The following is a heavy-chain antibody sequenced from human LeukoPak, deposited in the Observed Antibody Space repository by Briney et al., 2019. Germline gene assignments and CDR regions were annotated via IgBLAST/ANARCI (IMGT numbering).Heavy chain of an antibody. CDR1: GGSISSSSYY. V-gene: IGHV4-39*07. Sequence: TPSETLSLTCTVSGGSISSSSYYWGWIRQPPGKGLEWIGSIYYSGSTYYNPSLKSRVTISVDTSKNQFSLKLSSVTAADTAVYYCARGRVGGYCSGGSCYATPYGMDVWGQGTTVTVSS. CDR2: IYYSGST. CDR3: ARGRVGGYCSGGSCYATPYGMDV. D-gene: IGHD2-15*01. J-gene: IGHJ6*02.